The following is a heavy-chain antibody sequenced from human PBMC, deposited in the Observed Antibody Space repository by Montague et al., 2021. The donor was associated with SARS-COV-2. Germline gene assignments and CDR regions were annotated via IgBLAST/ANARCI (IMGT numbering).Heavy chain of an antibody. Sequence: SETLSLTCTVSSGSISNYYWSWIRQPPGQGLEWKGFISHTQSTNYNPSPEIRVSISIDMSKNQFSLSVRLATAADSAGYYCARSVQFEYGLDVWGQGTTVTISS. CDR3: ARSVQFEYGLDV. CDR1: SGSISNYY. J-gene: IGHJ6*02. V-gene: IGHV4-59*08. CDR2: ISHTQST. D-gene: IGHD3-16*01.